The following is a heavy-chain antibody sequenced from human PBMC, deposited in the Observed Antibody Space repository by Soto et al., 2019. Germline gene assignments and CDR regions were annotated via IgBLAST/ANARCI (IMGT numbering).Heavy chain of an antibody. CDR1: GGSFSGYY. CDR2: INHSGST. Sequence: SETLSLTCAVYGGSFSGYYWSWIRQPPGKGLEWIGEINHSGSTNYNPSLKSRVTISVDTSKNQFSLKLSSVTAADTAVYYCARRWELPSEHYGMDVWGQGTTVTVSS. V-gene: IGHV4-34*01. J-gene: IGHJ6*02. D-gene: IGHD1-26*01. CDR3: ARRWELPSEHYGMDV.